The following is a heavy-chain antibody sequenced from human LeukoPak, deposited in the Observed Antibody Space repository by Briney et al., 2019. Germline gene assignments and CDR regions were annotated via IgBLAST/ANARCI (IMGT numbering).Heavy chain of an antibody. CDR1: GFTFSMYW. V-gene: IGHV3-7*01. J-gene: IGHJ4*02. CDR3: ATHSDWRFDF. D-gene: IGHD6-19*01. CDR2: IKPDGSAA. Sequence: GGSLRLSCTDSGFTFSMYWMSWVRQAPGKGLEWLASIKPDGSAAIYVDSMKGRFTISRDNAKNSLYLQMNSLTVEDTAVYYCATHSDWRFDFWGQGTLVTVSS.